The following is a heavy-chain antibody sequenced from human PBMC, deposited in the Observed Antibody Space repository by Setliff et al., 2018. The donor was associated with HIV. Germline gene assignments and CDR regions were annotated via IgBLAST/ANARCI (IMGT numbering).Heavy chain of an antibody. CDR1: GYSFSSHW. J-gene: IGHJ6*03. V-gene: IGHV5-51*01. CDR2: IYPADSKT. Sequence: PGESLKISCKGSGYSFSSHWIGWVRQLPGKGLEWIGIIYPADSKTTYSPSFQGQVTISVDKSIRAAYLQWSSLKASDTGMFYCARLGPLGYYYLDVWGKGTTVTVSS. CDR3: ARLGPLGYYYLDV. D-gene: IGHD3-3*02.